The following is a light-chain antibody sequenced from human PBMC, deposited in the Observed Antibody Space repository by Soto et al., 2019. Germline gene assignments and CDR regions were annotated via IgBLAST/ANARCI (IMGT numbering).Light chain of an antibody. J-gene: IGKJ4*01. CDR3: QHYNTYPLT. V-gene: IGKV1-5*03. CDR2: KAS. Sequence: DIQMNQSPSTLSASVGDRVTITFRASQSISSWLAWYQQKPGKAPTLLIYKASSLESGVPSRFSGSGSVTEFTLTISSLQPDYFSTYYCQHYNTYPLTFGGGTKVEIK. CDR1: QSISSW.